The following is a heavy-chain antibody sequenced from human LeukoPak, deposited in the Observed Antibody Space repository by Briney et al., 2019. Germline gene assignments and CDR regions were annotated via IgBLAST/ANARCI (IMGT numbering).Heavy chain of an antibody. CDR2: IYYSGST. J-gene: IGHJ6*02. D-gene: IGHD3-22*01. Sequence: SETLSLTCTVSGGSISSSSYYWGWIRQPPGKGLEWIGSIYYSGSTYYNPSLKSRVTISVDTSKNQFSLKLSSVTAADTAVYYCASSYSGYYYRMGYYGMDVWGQGTTVTVSS. V-gene: IGHV4-39*07. CDR1: GGSISSSSYY. CDR3: ASSYSGYYYRMGYYGMDV.